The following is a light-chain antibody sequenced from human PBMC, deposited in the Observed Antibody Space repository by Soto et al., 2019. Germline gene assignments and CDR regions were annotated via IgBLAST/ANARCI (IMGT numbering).Light chain of an antibody. J-gene: IGLJ2*01. Sequence: QSVLTQPASVSGSPGQSITISCTGTSSDVGGYDYVSWYQQHPGKAPKLMIYDVINRPSGVSNRFSGSKSGNTASLTISGLQAEDEADYYCSSYTTNSTLVVFGGGTQLTVL. CDR1: SSDVGGYDY. CDR3: SSYTTNSTLVV. CDR2: DVI. V-gene: IGLV2-14*01.